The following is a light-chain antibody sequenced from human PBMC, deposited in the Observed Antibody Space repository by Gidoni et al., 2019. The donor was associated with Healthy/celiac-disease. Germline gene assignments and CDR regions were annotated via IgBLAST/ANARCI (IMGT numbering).Light chain of an antibody. J-gene: IGKJ2*02. CDR3: QQSYSTTPWT. CDR2: AAA. Sequence: DLQMTQSPSSLSASVGDRFTITCRARQSISSYLNWYQQKQGKDPKLLIDAAARLQSGVPSRFSGSGAGTDFTITISSRQHEDDATYYCQQSYSTTPWTFGQGTKLEIK. CDR1: QSISSY. V-gene: IGKV1-39*01.